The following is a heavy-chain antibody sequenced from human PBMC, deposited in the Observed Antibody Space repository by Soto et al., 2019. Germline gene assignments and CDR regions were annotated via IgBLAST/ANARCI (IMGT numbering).Heavy chain of an antibody. CDR2: ISAYNGNT. D-gene: IGHD2-21*02. V-gene: IGHV1-18*01. J-gene: IGHJ4*02. CDR1: GYTFTIYG. Sequence: ASLKVSCKASGYTFTIYGISWVRQAPGQGLEWMGWISAYNGNTNYAQKLQGRVTMTTDTSTSTAYMELRSLRSDDTAVYYCARGAVVTAIPRTLDYWGQGTLVTVSS. CDR3: ARGAVVTAIPRTLDY.